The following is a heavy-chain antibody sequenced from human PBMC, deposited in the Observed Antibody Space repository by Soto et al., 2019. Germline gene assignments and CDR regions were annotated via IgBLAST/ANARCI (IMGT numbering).Heavy chain of an antibody. J-gene: IGHJ4*02. V-gene: IGHV3-33*01. CDR2: IWYDGSNK. CDR1: GFTFGSYG. CDR3: ASSYSGSDTEIDY. D-gene: IGHD1-26*01. Sequence: QVQLVESGGGVVQPGRSLRLSCAASGFTFGSYGMHWVRQAPGKGLEWVAVIWYDGSNKYYADSVKGRFTISRDNSKNPLYLQMNSLRAEDTPVYYCASSYSGSDTEIDYWGQGTLVTVSS.